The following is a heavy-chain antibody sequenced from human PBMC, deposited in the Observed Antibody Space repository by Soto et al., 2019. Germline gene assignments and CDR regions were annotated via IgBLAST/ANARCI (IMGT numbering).Heavy chain of an antibody. V-gene: IGHV4-39*01. CDR3: ARRGSGSYHDY. D-gene: IGHD3-10*01. J-gene: IGHJ4*02. CDR1: GGSISSSSYY. Sequence: QLQLQESGPGLVKPSETLSLTCTVSGGSISSSSYYWGWIRQPPGKGLEWIGSIYYSGITYYNPSLKSRVTISVDTSKNQFSLKLSSVPAADTAVYYCARRGSGSYHDYWGQGTLVTVSS. CDR2: IYYSGIT.